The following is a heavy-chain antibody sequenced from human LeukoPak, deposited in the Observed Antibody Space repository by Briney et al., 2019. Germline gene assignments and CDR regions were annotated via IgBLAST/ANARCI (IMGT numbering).Heavy chain of an antibody. Sequence: SETLSLTCTVSGGSVSSGSSYWSWIRQPPGNGLEWIAYMHYSGTTDYNPSLKSRVTISVETSKNQFSLKLSSVTAADTAVYYCARKTSQNIYYYYYGLDVWGQGTTVTVSS. V-gene: IGHV4-61*01. CDR1: GGSVSSGSSY. CDR2: MHYSGTT. CDR3: ARKTSQNIYYYYYGLDV. D-gene: IGHD1-14*01. J-gene: IGHJ6*02.